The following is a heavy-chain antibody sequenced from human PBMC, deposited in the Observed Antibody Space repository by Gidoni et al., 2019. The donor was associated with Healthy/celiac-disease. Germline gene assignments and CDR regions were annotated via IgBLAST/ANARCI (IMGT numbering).Heavy chain of an antibody. CDR1: GFTFSSYG. CDR3: ARVRGAVDNYFDY. CDR2: ISYDGSNK. Sequence: QVQLVESGGGVVQPGRSLRLYCAASGFTFSSYGMHWVRQAPGKGLEWVAVISYDGSNKYYADSVKGRFTISRDNSKNTLYLQMNSLRAEDTAVYYCARVRGAVDNYFDYWGQGTLVTVSS. J-gene: IGHJ4*02. D-gene: IGHD6-19*01. V-gene: IGHV3-30*03.